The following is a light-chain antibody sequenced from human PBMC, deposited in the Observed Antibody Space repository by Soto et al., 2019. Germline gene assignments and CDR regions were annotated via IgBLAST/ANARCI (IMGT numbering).Light chain of an antibody. J-gene: IGKJ4*01. Sequence: DIEMTQSPSSLSASLGDRVTITCRASQDLRNYLDWVQQKPGKAPSSLIYATSNLQSGGPSMFSGSGSGTDFTLTISSLQPEDFATYYFQQYHSYPLTVGGGTKVEIK. CDR2: ATS. CDR1: QDLRNY. V-gene: IGKV1-16*01. CDR3: QQYHSYPLT.